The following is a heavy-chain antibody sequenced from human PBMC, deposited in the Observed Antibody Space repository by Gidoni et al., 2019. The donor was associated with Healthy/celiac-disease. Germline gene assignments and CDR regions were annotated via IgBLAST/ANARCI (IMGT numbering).Heavy chain of an antibody. CDR3: AKDLSCCGDYAGLDY. CDR2: ISGSGGST. Sequence: EVQLLESGGGLVQPGGSLRLSCAASGFPFSSYAMSWVRQAPGKGLEWVSAISGSGGSTYYADSVKGRFTISRDNSKNTLYLQMNSLRAEDTAVYYCAKDLSCCGDYAGLDYWGQGTLVTVSS. D-gene: IGHD4-17*01. V-gene: IGHV3-23*01. CDR1: GFPFSSYA. J-gene: IGHJ4*02.